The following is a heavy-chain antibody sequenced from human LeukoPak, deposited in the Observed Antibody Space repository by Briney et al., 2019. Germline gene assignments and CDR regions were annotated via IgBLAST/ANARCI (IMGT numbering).Heavy chain of an antibody. CDR1: GYSITSIYY. CDR2: IYHSGST. V-gene: IGHV4-38-2*01. J-gene: IGHJ4*02. Sequence: PSETLSLTCAVSGYSITSIYYWGWIRQPPGKGLEGFGTIYHSGSTHYNPSLKSRVPLSVDTSKNQFSLKLRSVTAADTAVYYCASLPSNTVTHDYWGQGTLVTVSS. D-gene: IGHD4-11*01. CDR3: ASLPSNTVTHDY.